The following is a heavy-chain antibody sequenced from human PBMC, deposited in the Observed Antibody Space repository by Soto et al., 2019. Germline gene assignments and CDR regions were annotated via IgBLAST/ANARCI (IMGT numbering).Heavy chain of an antibody. CDR3: VKSRGGNNFDFVD. Sequence: AGSLRLSCSAPGFTFSSYAMHWVRQAPGKGLEYVSGVRGNGDPPFYADSVKGRFTISRDNSKNTLYLQMSSLSADDTAVYYCVKSRGGNNFDFVDWGQGALVTVSS. J-gene: IGHJ4*02. D-gene: IGHD5-12*01. V-gene: IGHV3-64D*06. CDR2: VRGNGDPP. CDR1: GFTFSSYA.